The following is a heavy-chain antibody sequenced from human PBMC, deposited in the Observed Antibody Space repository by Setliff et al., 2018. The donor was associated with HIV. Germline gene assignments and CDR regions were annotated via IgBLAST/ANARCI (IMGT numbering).Heavy chain of an antibody. CDR1: GFTFSNAW. Sequence: PGGSLRLSCAASGFTFSNAWMSWVRQAPGKGLEWVGRIKSKTDGGTTDYAAPVKGRFTISRDDSKNTLYLQMNSLRAEDTAMYYCAKLVNRLDDFDYWGQGTLVTVSS. D-gene: IGHD6-19*01. J-gene: IGHJ4*02. V-gene: IGHV3-15*01. CDR2: IKSKTDGGTT. CDR3: AKLVNRLDDFDY.